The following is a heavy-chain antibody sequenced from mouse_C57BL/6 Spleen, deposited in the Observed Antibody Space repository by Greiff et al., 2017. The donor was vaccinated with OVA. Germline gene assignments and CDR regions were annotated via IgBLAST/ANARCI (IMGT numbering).Heavy chain of an antibody. CDR3: AREGTTVDFDY. CDR2: IYPGSGNT. Sequence: QVQLQQSGAELVRPGASVKLSCKASGYTFTDYYINWVKQRPGQGLEWIARIYPGSGNTSYNEKFKGKATLTAEKSSSTAYMQLSSLAAEDSAVYFCAREGTTVDFDYWGQGTTLTVSS. J-gene: IGHJ2*01. D-gene: IGHD1-1*01. CDR1: GYTFTDYY. V-gene: IGHV1-76*01.